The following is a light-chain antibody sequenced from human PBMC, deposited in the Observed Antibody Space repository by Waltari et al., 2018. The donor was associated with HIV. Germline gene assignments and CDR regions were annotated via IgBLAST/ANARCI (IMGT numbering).Light chain of an antibody. Sequence: QPLLTQPPSASGTPGQRVTVSCSGISSNIGSNTVNWYQHLPGTAPKVLIYRNNQRPSEVPDRFAGSKSGTSVSLAISGLQSEDEADYYCATWDDSLNGVVFGGGTKLTV. J-gene: IGLJ2*01. CDR3: ATWDDSLNGVV. CDR2: RNN. V-gene: IGLV1-44*01. CDR1: SSNIGSNT.